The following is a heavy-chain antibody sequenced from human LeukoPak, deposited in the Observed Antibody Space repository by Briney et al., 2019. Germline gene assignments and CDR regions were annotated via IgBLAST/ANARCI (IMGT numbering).Heavy chain of an antibody. CDR2: ISVSGNT. J-gene: IGHJ4*02. CDR1: GFTFSSYA. Sequence: GGSLRPSCAASGFTFSSYAMSWVRQGPGKGLEWVSAISVSGNTYHADSVKGRFTISRDSSKNTLYLQMNSLRAEDAAVYYCAKAPVTTCSGAYCYPFDYWGQGTLVTVSS. D-gene: IGHD2-15*01. CDR3: AKAPVTTCSGAYCYPFDY. V-gene: IGHV3-23*01.